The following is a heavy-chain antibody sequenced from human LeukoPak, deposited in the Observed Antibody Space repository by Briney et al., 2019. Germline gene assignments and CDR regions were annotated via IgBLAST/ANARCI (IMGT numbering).Heavy chain of an antibody. CDR3: ARDLYDFWSGWYFDY. D-gene: IGHD3-3*01. CDR1: GGSISSGSYY. Sequence: PSETLSLTCTVSGGSISSGSYYWSWIRQPAGKGLEWIGRIYTSGSTNYNPSLKSRVTISVDTSKNQFSLKLSSVTAADTAVYYCARDLYDFWSGWYFDYWGQGTLVTVSS. J-gene: IGHJ4*02. V-gene: IGHV4-61*02. CDR2: IYTSGST.